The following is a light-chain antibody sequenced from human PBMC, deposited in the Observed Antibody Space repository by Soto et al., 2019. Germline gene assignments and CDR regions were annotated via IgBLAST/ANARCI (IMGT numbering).Light chain of an antibody. V-gene: IGLV2-14*01. CDR2: DVS. CDR1: SSDVGVYNY. CDR3: SSYTGSSTLDLYV. J-gene: IGLJ1*01. Sequence: QSVLTQPASVSGSPGQSITISCTGTSSDVGVYNYVSWYQQHPGKAPKLMIYDVSNRPSGVSNRFSGSKSGNTASLTISGLQAEDDADYYGSSYTGSSTLDLYVFRTG.